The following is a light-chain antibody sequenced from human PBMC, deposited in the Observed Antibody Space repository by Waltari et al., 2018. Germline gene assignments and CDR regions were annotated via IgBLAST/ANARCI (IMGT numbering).Light chain of an antibody. Sequence: ETVMTQSPATLSLSPGDRATLSCRASQSFSNNLAWYQQKPGQAPTILIYGASTRATGIPARFSGGGSGTEFTLTISSLQSEDFAVYYCQQYNNWPPITFGQGTRLEMK. CDR1: QSFSNN. CDR2: GAS. V-gene: IGKV3-15*01. J-gene: IGKJ5*01. CDR3: QQYNNWPPIT.